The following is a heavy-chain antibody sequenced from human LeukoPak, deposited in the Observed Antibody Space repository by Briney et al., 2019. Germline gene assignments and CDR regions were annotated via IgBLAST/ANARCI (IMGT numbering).Heavy chain of an antibody. CDR2: MNPNSGNT. CDR3: ARVPYVAARRRTYYFDY. V-gene: IGHV1-8*01. CDR1: GYTFTSYD. J-gene: IGHJ4*02. D-gene: IGHD6-6*01. Sequence: ASVKVSCKAYGYTFTSYDINLVRQATGQGLEWMGWMNPNSGNTGYAQKFQGRVTMTRNTSISTAYMELSSLRSEDTAVYYCARVPYVAARRRTYYFDYWGQGTLVTVSS.